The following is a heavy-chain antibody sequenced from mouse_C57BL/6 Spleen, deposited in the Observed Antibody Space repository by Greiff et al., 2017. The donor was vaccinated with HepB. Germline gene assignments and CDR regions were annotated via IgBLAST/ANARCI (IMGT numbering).Heavy chain of an antibody. CDR2: INPNNGGT. V-gene: IGHV1-22*01. D-gene: IGHD1-1*01. J-gene: IGHJ2*01. Sequence: EVQLQQSGPELVKPGASVKMSCKASGYTFTDYNMHWVKQSHGKSLEWIGYINPNNGGTSYNQKFKGKATLTVNKSSSTAYMELRSLTSEDSAVYYCARKGIDYYGSSPYFDYWGQGTTLTVSS. CDR1: GYTFTDYN. CDR3: ARKGIDYYGSSPYFDY.